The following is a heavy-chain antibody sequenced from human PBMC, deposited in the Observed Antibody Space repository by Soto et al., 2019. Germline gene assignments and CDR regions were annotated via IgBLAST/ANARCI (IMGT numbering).Heavy chain of an antibody. CDR2: ISYDGSNK. V-gene: IGHV3-30*18. J-gene: IGHJ6*03. CDR3: AKDSQPGYYYYYYMDV. CDR1: GFTFSSYG. Sequence: GGSLRLSCAASGFTFSSYGMHWVRQAPGKGLEWVAVISYDGSNKYYADSVKGRFTISRDNSKNTLYLQMNSLRAEDTAVYYCAKDSQPGYYYYYYMDVWGKGTTVTVSS.